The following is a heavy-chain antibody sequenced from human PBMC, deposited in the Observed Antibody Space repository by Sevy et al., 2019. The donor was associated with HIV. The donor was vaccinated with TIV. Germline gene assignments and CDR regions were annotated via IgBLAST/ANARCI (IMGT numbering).Heavy chain of an antibody. CDR1: GGSFSRYY. CDR2: IYYSGST. V-gene: IGHV4-59*01. CDR3: ARDMLGYCSSTSCYAEGYFDY. Sequence: SETLSLTCTVSGGSFSRYYWSWIRQPPGKGLEWIGYIYYSGSTDFNPSLKSRVTISVDTSKNQFSLMLSSVTAADTAVYYCARDMLGYCSSTSCYAEGYFDYWGQGTLVTVSS. J-gene: IGHJ4*02. D-gene: IGHD2-2*01.